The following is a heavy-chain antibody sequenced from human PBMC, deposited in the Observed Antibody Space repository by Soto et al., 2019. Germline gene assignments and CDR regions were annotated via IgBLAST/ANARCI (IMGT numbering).Heavy chain of an antibody. V-gene: IGHV1-46*01. Sequence: ASVKVSCKASGYTFTSYYMHWVRQAPGQGLEWMGIINPSGGSTSYAQKFQGRVTMTRDTSTSTVYMELSSLRSEDTAVYYCARDLAYDSSGYGGYFDLWGRGTLVTVSS. CDR2: INPSGGST. J-gene: IGHJ2*01. CDR1: GYTFTSYY. D-gene: IGHD3-22*01. CDR3: ARDLAYDSSGYGGYFDL.